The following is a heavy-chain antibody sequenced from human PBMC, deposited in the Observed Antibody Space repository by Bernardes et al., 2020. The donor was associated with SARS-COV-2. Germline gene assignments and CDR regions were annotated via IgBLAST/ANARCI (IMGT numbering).Heavy chain of an antibody. CDR1: GYTFTAYY. Sequence: ASVQVSCKTSGYTFTAYYIHWVRQAPGQGLEWMGWINPNSGGTDCAQKFQDRVTMTRDTSISTAYMELNRVRSDDTALYYCARCDSSTFNPLDIWGQGTMVTVSS. CDR2: INPNSGGT. V-gene: IGHV1-2*02. J-gene: IGHJ3*02. D-gene: IGHD2-2*01. CDR3: ARCDSSTFNPLDI.